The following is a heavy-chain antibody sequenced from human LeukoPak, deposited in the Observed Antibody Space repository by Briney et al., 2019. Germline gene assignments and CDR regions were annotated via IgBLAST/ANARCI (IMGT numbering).Heavy chain of an antibody. CDR2: ISANSGGT. D-gene: IGHD1-26*01. J-gene: IGHJ4*02. V-gene: IGHV1-2*02. Sequence: ASVKVSCKASGYTFTGYYMHWVRQAPGQGLEWMGWISANSGGTNYAQKFQGRVIMTQDTSIITAYMELSSLTSDDTAVYYCARAGVSGEGLDYWGQGTLVTVSS. CDR1: GYTFTGYY. CDR3: ARAGVSGEGLDY.